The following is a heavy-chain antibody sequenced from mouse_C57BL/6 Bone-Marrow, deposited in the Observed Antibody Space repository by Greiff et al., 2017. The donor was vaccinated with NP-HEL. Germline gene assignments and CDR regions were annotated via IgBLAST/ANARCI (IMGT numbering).Heavy chain of an antibody. D-gene: IGHD3-1*01. CDR1: GYTFTSYG. V-gene: IGHV1-81*01. CDR2: IYPRSGNT. Sequence: QVQLQQSGAELARPGASVKLSCKASGYTFTSYGISWVKQRTGQGLEWIGEIYPRSGNTYYNEKFKGKATLTADKSSSTAYMELRSLTSEDSAVYFCSTGSGGFAYWGQGTLVTVSA. CDR3: STGSGGFAY. J-gene: IGHJ3*01.